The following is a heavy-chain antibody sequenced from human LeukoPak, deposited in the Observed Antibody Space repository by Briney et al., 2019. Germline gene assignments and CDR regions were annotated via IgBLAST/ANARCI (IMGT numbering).Heavy chain of an antibody. J-gene: IGHJ4*02. D-gene: IGHD3-10*01. Sequence: GGSLRLSCAASGFTFSSYAMSWVRQAPGKGLGWVSAISGSGGSTYYADSVKGRFTISRDNSKNTLYLRMNSLRAEDTAVYYCAKVSYYGSGVEDWGQGTLVTVSS. CDR1: GFTFSSYA. V-gene: IGHV3-23*01. CDR3: AKVSYYGSGVED. CDR2: ISGSGGST.